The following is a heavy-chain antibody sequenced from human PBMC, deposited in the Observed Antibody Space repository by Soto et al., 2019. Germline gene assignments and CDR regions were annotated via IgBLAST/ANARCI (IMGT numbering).Heavy chain of an antibody. D-gene: IGHD3-16*01. CDR3: AKVKGLRGSSYFGD. V-gene: IGHV3-23*01. J-gene: IGHJ4*02. CDR1: GFSFNNYA. CDR2: ISGSGDGT. Sequence: EVQLRQSGGGVVQPGGSLRLSCVASGFSFNNYAMTWVRQAPGKGLEWVSGISGSGDGTYYADSVKDRFSVSRDKSTSTVHLQMSSLRVEDTAVYYCAKVKGLRGSSYFGDWGQGALVIVSS.